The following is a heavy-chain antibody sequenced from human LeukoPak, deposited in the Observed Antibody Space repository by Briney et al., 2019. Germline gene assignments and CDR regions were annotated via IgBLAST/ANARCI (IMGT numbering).Heavy chain of an antibody. D-gene: IGHD2-15*01. V-gene: IGHV3-64*02. CDR1: GFTFSTYA. Sequence: GESLRLSCAASGFTFSTYAMHWVRQAPGKGLEYVSAISTNGDSTYYADSVKGRFTISRDNSKNTLFLQMGSLRTDDMAVYYCARWGSISCYDYWGQGTLVTVSS. J-gene: IGHJ4*02. CDR3: ARWGSISCYDY. CDR2: ISTNGDST.